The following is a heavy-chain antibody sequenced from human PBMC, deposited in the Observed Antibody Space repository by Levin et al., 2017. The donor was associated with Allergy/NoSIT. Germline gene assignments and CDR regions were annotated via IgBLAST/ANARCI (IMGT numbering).Heavy chain of an antibody. V-gene: IGHV4-39*01. CDR1: GRSISSSNYY. D-gene: IGHD3-9*01. J-gene: IGHJ4*02. CDR2: IYYSGST. Sequence: SETLSLTCTVSGRSISSSNYYWGWIRQPPGKGLEWIGSIYYSGSTYYNPSLKRRVTISVDTSKNQFSLNLRSVTAADTAVYYCARQSRDDWHFDYWGQGTLVTVSS. CDR3: ARQSRDDWHFDY.